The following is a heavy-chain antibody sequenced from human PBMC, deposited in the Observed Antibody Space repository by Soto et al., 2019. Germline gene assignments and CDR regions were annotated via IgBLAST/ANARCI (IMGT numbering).Heavy chain of an antibody. D-gene: IGHD4-4*01. CDR1: GFTFSSYA. J-gene: IGHJ4*02. V-gene: IGHV3-64D*06. CDR2: ISSNGGST. Sequence: PGGSLRLSCSASGFTFSSYAMHWVRQAPGKGLEYVSAISSNGGSTYYADSVKGRFTIPRDNSKNTLYLQMSSLRAEDTAVYYCVKDWVNLQRLDFDYWGQGTLVTVSS. CDR3: VKDWVNLQRLDFDY.